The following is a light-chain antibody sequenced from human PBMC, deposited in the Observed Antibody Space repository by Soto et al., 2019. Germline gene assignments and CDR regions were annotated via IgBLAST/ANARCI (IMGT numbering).Light chain of an antibody. CDR3: LRYNTYSRT. CDR2: GAS. V-gene: IGKV1-5*01. J-gene: IGKJ1*01. CDR1: QSISSW. Sequence: DLQMTQSPSTLSASVGDRVTITCRASQSISSWLAWYQQKPGKAPKLLIYGASSLENGVPSRFSGSGSGAEFTLTISSLQPDDFATYFCLRYNTYSRTFGQGTKVEVK.